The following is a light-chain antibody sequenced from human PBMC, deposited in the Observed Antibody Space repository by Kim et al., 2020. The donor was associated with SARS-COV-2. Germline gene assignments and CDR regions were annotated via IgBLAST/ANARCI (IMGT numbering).Light chain of an antibody. CDR3: QAWDSSTVV. V-gene: IGLV3-1*01. Sequence: PGQTASITCSGDKLGDKYASWYQPKPGQSPVLVIYQESQRPSGIPERFSGSNSGNTATLTISGTQAMDEADYYCQAWDSSTVVFGGGTQLTVL. CDR2: QES. CDR1: KLGDKY. J-gene: IGLJ2*01.